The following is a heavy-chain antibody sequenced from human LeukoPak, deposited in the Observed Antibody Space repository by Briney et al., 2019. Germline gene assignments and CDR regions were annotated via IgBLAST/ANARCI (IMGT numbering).Heavy chain of an antibody. J-gene: IGHJ4*02. Sequence: PSETLSLTCTVSGGSIISRSYYWGWIRQPPGTGLEWIESIYYSGSTYHNPSLKSRVTISVDTSKNQFSLKVSSVTAADTAVYYCARRTHGSGSYYSGFDYWGQGTLVTVSS. CDR2: IYYSGST. D-gene: IGHD3-10*01. CDR3: ARRTHGSGSYYSGFDY. V-gene: IGHV4-39*01. CDR1: GGSIISRSYY.